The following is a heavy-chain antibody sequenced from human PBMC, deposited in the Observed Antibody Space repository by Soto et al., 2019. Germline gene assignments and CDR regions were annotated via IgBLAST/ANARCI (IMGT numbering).Heavy chain of an antibody. CDR2: IIPIFGTA. J-gene: IGHJ2*01. CDR1: GGTFSSYT. V-gene: IGHV1-69*14. D-gene: IGHD5-12*01. Sequence: QVQLVQSGAEVKKPGSSVTVSCKASGGTFSSYTISWVRQAPGQGLEWMGGIIPIFGTANYAQKFQGRVTITAEKSTSTAYVELSSLGCGDTAVYYCARGNHRWLQWWYFDLWGRGTLVTVSS. CDR3: ARGNHRWLQWWYFDL.